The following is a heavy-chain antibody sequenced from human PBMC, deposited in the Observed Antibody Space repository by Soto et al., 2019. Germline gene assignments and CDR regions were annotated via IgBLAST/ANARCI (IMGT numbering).Heavy chain of an antibody. CDR1: GFTFSSYG. J-gene: IGHJ4*02. V-gene: IGHV3-30*18. CDR3: AKELFRRGIAARPRGFDY. Sequence: SLRLSCAASGFTFSSYGMHWVRQAPGKGLEWVAVIPYDGSNKYYADSVKGRFTISRDNSKNTLYLQMNSLRAEDTAVYYCAKELFRRGIAARPRGFDYWGQGTLVTVSS. D-gene: IGHD6-6*01. CDR2: IPYDGSNK.